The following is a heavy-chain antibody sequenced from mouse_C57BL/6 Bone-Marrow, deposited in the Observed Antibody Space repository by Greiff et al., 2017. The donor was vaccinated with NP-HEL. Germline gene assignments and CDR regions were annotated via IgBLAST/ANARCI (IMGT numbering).Heavy chain of an antibody. D-gene: IGHD1-1*01. V-gene: IGHV1-53*01. CDR3: ARGGGSSPYYFDY. Sequence: QVQLQQPGTELVKPGASVKLSCKASGYTFTSYWMHWVKQRPGQGLEWIGNINPSNGGTNYNEKFKSKDTLTVDKSSSTAYMQLSSLTSEDSAVYYCARGGGSSPYYFDYWGQGTTLTVSS. CDR2: INPSNGGT. CDR1: GYTFTSYW. J-gene: IGHJ2*01.